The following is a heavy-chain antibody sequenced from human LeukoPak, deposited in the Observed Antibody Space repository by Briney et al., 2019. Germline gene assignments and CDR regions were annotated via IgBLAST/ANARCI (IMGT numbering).Heavy chain of an antibody. CDR1: GGSISSYY. CDR3: ARLGDGYSYGYFDY. D-gene: IGHD5-18*01. CDR2: IYYSGST. J-gene: IGHJ4*02. V-gene: IGHV4-59*08. Sequence: SETLSPTCTVSGGSISSYYWSWIRQPPGKGLEWIGYIYYSGSTNYNPSLKSRVTISVDTSKNQFSLKLSSVTAADTAVYYCARLGDGYSYGYFDYWGQGTLVTVSS.